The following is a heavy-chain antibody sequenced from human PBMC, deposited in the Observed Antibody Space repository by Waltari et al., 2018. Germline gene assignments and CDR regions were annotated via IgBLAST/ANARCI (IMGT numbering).Heavy chain of an antibody. J-gene: IGHJ4*02. D-gene: IGHD6-19*01. CDR2: ISYDGSNK. CDR1: GFTFSSYP. Sequence: QVQLVESGGGVVQPGRSLRLSCAASGFTFSSYPLHWVRQAPGKGLEWVAVISYDGSNKYYADSVKGRFTISRDNSKNTLYLQMNSLRAEDTAVYYCARGGSPGLVPSLDYWGQGTLVTVSS. V-gene: IGHV3-30-3*01. CDR3: ARGGSPGLVPSLDY.